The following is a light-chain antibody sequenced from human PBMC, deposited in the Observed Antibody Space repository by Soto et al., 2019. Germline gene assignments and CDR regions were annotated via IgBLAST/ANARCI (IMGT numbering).Light chain of an antibody. Sequence: EVLMTQSPATLSVSPGERATLSCRASQSVSGKLAWYQQKPGQAPRLLIYDASTRATDIPARFSGSGSGTEFTLTISSLQSEDFAVYYCQQSNNWPWTFGQGTKVDIK. CDR2: DAS. J-gene: IGKJ1*01. V-gene: IGKV3-15*01. CDR1: QSVSGK. CDR3: QQSNNWPWT.